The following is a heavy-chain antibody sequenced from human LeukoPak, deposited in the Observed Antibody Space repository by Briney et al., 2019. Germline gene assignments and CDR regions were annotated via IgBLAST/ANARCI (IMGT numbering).Heavy chain of an antibody. CDR3: ARGPRNDP. J-gene: IGHJ5*02. V-gene: IGHV1-24*01. CDR2: FDPGDDET. CDR1: GYSLSELS. Sequence: ASVKVSCKVSGYSLSELSTHWVRQAPGQGLEWMGGFDPGDDETIYAQKFQGRVTMTEDTSTDTAYMELSGLRSDDTAVYFCARGPRNDPWGQGTLVTVSS. D-gene: IGHD1-14*01.